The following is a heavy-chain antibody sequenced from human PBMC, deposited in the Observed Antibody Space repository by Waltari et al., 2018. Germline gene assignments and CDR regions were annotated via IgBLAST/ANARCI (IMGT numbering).Heavy chain of an antibody. CDR2: ISAYNGNT. D-gene: IGHD3-22*01. CDR3: ARYRYYDSSGYAPPHPHNWFDP. CDR1: GYTFTSYG. V-gene: IGHV1-18*01. J-gene: IGHJ5*02. Sequence: QVQLVQSGAEVKKPGASVKVSCKASGYTFTSYGISWVRQAPGQGLEWMGWISAYNGNTNYAQKLQGRVTMTTDTATSTAYMELRSLRSDDTAVYYCARYRYYDSSGYAPPHPHNWFDPWGQGTLVTVSS.